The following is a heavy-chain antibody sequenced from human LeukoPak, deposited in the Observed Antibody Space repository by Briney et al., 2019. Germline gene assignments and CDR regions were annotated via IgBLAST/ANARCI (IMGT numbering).Heavy chain of an antibody. J-gene: IGHJ5*02. CDR1: GYTFTGYY. Sequence: ASVKVSCKASGYTFTGYYIHWVRQAPGQGLKWMGWINPNNGGTDYAQKFQGRVTMTRDTSISTVYMELSRLRSDDTAVYYCARDRYYDSSGWFDPWGQGTLVTVSS. V-gene: IGHV1-2*02. CDR3: ARDRYYDSSGWFDP. D-gene: IGHD3-22*01. CDR2: INPNNGGT.